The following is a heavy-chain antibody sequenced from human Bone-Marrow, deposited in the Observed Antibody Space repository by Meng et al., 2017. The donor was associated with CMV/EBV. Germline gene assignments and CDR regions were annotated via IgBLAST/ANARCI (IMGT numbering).Heavy chain of an antibody. CDR2: INHSGST. CDR1: GGSINSSTYY. D-gene: IGHD6-13*01. CDR3: ARRTIAAAGNFDL. J-gene: IGHJ2*01. Sequence: SETLSLTCTVSGGSINSSTYYWGWIRQPPGKGLEWIGEINHSGSTNYNPSLKSRVTISVDTSKNQFSLKLSSVTAADTAVYYCARRTIAAAGNFDLWGRGTLVTVSS. V-gene: IGHV4-39*07.